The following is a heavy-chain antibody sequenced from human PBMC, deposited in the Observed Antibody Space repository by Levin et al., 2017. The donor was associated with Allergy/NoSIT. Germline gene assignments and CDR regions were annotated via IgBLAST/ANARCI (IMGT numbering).Heavy chain of an antibody. CDR2: IYYSGST. CDR1: GGSISSSSYY. V-gene: IGHV4-39*01. D-gene: IGHD3-10*01. Sequence: SETLSLTCTVSGGSISSSSYYWGWIRQPPGKGLEWIGSIYYSGSTYYNPSLKSRVTISVDTSKNQFSLKLSSVTAADTAVYYCARMGLWFGEAPRYYFDYWGQGTLVTVSS. CDR3: ARMGLWFGEAPRYYFDY. J-gene: IGHJ4*02.